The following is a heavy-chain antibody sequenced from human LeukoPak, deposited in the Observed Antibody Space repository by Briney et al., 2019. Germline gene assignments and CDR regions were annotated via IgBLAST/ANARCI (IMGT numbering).Heavy chain of an antibody. CDR2: IDWNSGAI. CDR3: VKDRAANLYGSGAFEY. J-gene: IGHJ4*02. Sequence: GGSLRLSCAASGFTFDNYGIHWVRQAPGKGLEWVSGIDWNSGAIGYADSVKGRFTISRDNAKNSLYLQMNSLRAEDTALYYCVKDRAANLYGSGAFEYWGQGTLATAYS. CDR1: GFTFDNYG. V-gene: IGHV3-9*01. D-gene: IGHD3-10*01.